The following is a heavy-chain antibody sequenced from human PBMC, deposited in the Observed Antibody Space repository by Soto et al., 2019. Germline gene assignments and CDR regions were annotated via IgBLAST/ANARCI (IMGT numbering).Heavy chain of an antibody. V-gene: IGHV3-48*01. Sequence: GGSLSLSSTASGFTFSSYNMNWVRQAPGKGLEWVSYISDSSSVIYYADSVKGRFTISRDNAKNLVYLQMNSLRAEDTAVYYCAKDREGQIYFDYWGQGTLVTVSS. J-gene: IGHJ4*02. CDR2: ISDSSSVI. CDR1: GFTFSSYN. CDR3: AKDREGQIYFDY. D-gene: IGHD1-26*01.